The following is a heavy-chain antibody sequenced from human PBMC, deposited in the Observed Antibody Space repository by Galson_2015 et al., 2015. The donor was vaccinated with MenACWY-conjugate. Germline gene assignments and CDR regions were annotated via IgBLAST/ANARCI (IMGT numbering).Heavy chain of an antibody. D-gene: IGHD6-19*01. CDR2: ISYDGSNK. Sequence: SLRLSCAASGFTFSSYGMHWVRQAPGMGLEWVAVISYDGSNKYYADSVKGRFTISGDNSKNTLYLQMNSLRAEDTAVYYCAKGGLLYSSCWYSNYYYYGLDVWGQGTTVTVSS. CDR3: AKGGLLYSSCWYSNYYYYGLDV. V-gene: IGHV3-30*18. J-gene: IGHJ6*02. CDR1: GFTFSSYG.